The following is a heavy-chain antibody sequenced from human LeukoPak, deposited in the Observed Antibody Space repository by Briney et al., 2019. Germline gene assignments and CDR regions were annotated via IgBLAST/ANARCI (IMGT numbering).Heavy chain of an antibody. V-gene: IGHV4-31*03. Sequence: SETLSLTCTVSGDSITRDGSYWSWIRQHPGKVLEWIGHISYSGKLDYHPSLRSRFTISRDSSKNQVSLKLTSVTAADTAVYYCARGIDSGPQRGCWFDSWGQGILVTVSS. J-gene: IGHJ5*01. D-gene: IGHD1-26*01. CDR3: ARGIDSGPQRGCWFDS. CDR2: ISYSGKL. CDR1: GDSITRDGSY.